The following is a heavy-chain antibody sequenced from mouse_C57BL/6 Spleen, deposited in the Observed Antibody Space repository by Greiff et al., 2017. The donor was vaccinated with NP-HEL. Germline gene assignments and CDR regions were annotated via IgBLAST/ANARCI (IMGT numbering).Heavy chain of an antibody. J-gene: IGHJ1*03. V-gene: IGHV1-64*01. CDR1: GYTFTSYW. Sequence: QVQLQQPGAELVKPGASVKLSCKASGYTFTSYWMHWVKQRPGQGLEWIGMIHPNSGSTNYNEKFKSKATLTVDKSSSTAYMQLSSLTSEYSAVYYCAWDYYGSSYGYFDVWGTGTTVTVSS. CDR3: AWDYYGSSYGYFDV. CDR2: IHPNSGST. D-gene: IGHD1-1*01.